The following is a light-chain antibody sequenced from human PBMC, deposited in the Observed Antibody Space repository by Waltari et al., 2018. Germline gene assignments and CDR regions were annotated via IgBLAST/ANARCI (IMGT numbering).Light chain of an antibody. Sequence: SSELSQDPAVSVALGQTVRITCQGDSLRTSYATLYQQKPGQAPLLVIYGKNNRPSGIPDRFSGSSSGDTASLTITGAQAEDEADYYCFSRDSSANHRVFGTGTQVTVL. CDR3: FSRDSSANHRV. CDR1: SLRTSY. V-gene: IGLV3-19*01. J-gene: IGLJ1*01. CDR2: GKN.